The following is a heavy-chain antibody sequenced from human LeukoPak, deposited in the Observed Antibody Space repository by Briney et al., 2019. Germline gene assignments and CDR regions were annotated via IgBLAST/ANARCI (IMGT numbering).Heavy chain of an antibody. CDR3: ARGPSPYCGGDCYSHAFDI. CDR1: GDSISSRNW. Sequence: SETLSLTCAVSGDSISSRNWWSWVRQPPGEGLEWIGDIYHNGNTNFNPSLKSRVTVSVDKSNNHFSLRLSSVTAADTAVYYCARGPSPYCGGDCYSHAFDIWGQGTLVTVSS. D-gene: IGHD2-21*02. V-gene: IGHV4-4*02. CDR2: IYHNGNT. J-gene: IGHJ3*02.